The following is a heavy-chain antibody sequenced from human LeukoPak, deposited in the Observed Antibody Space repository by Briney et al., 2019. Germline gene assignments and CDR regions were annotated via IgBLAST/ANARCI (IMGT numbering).Heavy chain of an antibody. CDR1: GGSFSGYY. CDR3: ARYKHRSMWPRQEPEYFQH. J-gene: IGHJ1*01. Sequence: PSETLSLTCAVYGGSFSGYYWSWIRQPPGKGLEWIGEINHSGSTNYNPSLKSRVTISVDTSKNQFSLKLSSVTAADTAVYYCARYKHRSMWPRQEPEYFQHWGQGTLVTVSS. CDR2: INHSGST. D-gene: IGHD2/OR15-2a*01. V-gene: IGHV4-34*01.